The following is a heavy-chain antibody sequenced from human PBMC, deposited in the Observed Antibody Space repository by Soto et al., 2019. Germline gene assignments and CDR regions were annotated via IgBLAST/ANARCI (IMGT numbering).Heavy chain of an antibody. J-gene: IGHJ4*02. D-gene: IGHD3-22*01. V-gene: IGHV5-51*01. Sequence: GESVKISCKGSGYKFIAYWIGWVRQVPGKGLEWVGSIYPGDFDIKYRPSFQGQVTISADKSTTTAYLQWNSLQASDTAMYYRVRTFGAEYYDSRQYCQSYWGQGTLVTVSS. CDR2: IYPGDFDI. CDR1: GYKFIAYW. CDR3: VRTFGAEYYDSRQYCQSY.